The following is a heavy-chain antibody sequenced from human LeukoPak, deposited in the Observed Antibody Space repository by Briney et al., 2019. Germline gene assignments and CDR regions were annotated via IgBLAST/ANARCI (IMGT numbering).Heavy chain of an antibody. D-gene: IGHD2-2*01. J-gene: IGHJ5*02. CDR3: ARGHCSSTSCHSNWFDP. CDR2: IHHIGRT. V-gene: IGHV4-34*01. Sequence: PSETMSLASAVYGESFSGYYWSWVRQLPGKWLEWIGEIHHIGRTTYNPCFKSRVTISVDTSKKQFSLKLSSVTAADTAVYYCARGHCSSTSCHSNWFDPWDQGTLVTVSS. CDR1: GESFSGYY.